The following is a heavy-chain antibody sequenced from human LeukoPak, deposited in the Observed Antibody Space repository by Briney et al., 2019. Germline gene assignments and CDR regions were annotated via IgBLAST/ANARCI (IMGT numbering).Heavy chain of an antibody. V-gene: IGHV4-59*08. J-gene: IGHJ5*02. CDR3: ARTARVLDP. CDR2: IQYSGST. CDR1: GDSISTSY. Sequence: SETLSLTCSVSGDSISTSYWSWIRQPPGKGLEWLGFIQYSGSTSYSPSLKSRLTLSVDTSKNQFSLSLSSVTAADTAVYYCARTARVLDPWGQGTLVTVSS.